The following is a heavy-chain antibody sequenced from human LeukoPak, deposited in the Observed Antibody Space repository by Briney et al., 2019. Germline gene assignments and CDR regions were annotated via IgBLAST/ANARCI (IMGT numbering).Heavy chain of an antibody. Sequence: PSETLSLTCAVSGGSISSSNWWSWVRQPPGKGLEWIGEINHSGSTNYNPSLKSRVTISVDTSKNQFSLKLSSVTAADTAVYYCAGRTIVGATDYWGQGTLVTVSS. CDR2: INHSGST. D-gene: IGHD1-26*01. V-gene: IGHV4-4*02. CDR3: AGRTIVGATDY. J-gene: IGHJ4*02. CDR1: GGSISSSNW.